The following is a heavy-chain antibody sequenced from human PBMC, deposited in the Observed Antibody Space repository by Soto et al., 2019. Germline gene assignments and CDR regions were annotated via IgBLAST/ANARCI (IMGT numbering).Heavy chain of an antibody. V-gene: IGHV3-53*01. Sequence: PGGYLRLSCTTSGFTVSSSHMTWVRQAPGKGLEWVSVIYSGGSSYYAVSVQGRFTISRDNSKNTVYLQMNSLRGEDTAMYYCARMGPYGTESYSFRYNWFDPWGQGT. D-gene: IGHD3-10*01. CDR3: ARMGPYGTESYSFRYNWFDP. CDR2: IYSGGSS. J-gene: IGHJ5*02. CDR1: GFTVSSSH.